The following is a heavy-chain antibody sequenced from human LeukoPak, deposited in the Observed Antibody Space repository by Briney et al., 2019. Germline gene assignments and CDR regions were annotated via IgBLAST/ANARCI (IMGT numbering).Heavy chain of an antibody. D-gene: IGHD6-13*01. J-gene: IGHJ4*02. Sequence: SQTLSLTCALSGDSVSSNSAAWNWIRQSPSRGLEWLGRTYYRSKWYNDYAVSVKSRITINPATSNNQFSLQLNSVTLEDTAVYYCARDSSSYYYFDYWGQGTLVTVSS. CDR1: GDSVSSNSAA. V-gene: IGHV6-1*01. CDR2: TYYRSKWYN. CDR3: ARDSSSYYYFDY.